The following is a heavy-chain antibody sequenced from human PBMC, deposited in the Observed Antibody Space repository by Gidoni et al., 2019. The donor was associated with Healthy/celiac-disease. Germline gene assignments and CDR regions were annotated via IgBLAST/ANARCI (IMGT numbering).Heavy chain of an antibody. CDR3: ARGQHWSDYGAAFYFDY. J-gene: IGHJ4*02. Sequence: LKSRVTISVDTSKNQFSLKLSSVTAADTAEYYCARGQHWSDYGAAFYFDYWGQGTLVTVSS. D-gene: IGHD4-17*01. V-gene: IGHV4-34*01.